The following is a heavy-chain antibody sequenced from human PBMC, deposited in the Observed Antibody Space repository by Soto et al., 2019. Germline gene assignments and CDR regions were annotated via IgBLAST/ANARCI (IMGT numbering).Heavy chain of an antibody. D-gene: IGHD2-8*01. CDR3: AQIAVYCTNGVCAIQPYGMDV. CDR1: GFSLSTSGVG. Sequence: SGPTLVNPTQTLTLTCTFSGFSLSTSGVGVGWIRQPPGKALEWLALIYWNDDKRYSPSLKSRLTITKDTSKNQVVLTMTNMDPVDKATYYCAQIAVYCTNGVCAIQPYGMDVWGQGTTVTVSS. V-gene: IGHV2-5*01. CDR2: IYWNDDK. J-gene: IGHJ6*02.